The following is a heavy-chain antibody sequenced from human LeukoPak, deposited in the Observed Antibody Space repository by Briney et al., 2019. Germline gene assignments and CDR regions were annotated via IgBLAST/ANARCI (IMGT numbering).Heavy chain of an antibody. CDR2: IPYDGSNN. D-gene: IGHD3-10*01. CDR1: GSTFSSNG. V-gene: IGHV3-30*02. J-gene: IGHJ4*02. Sequence: EPGGSLRLSCAASGSTFSSNGIYWVRQAPGKGLEWVAFIPYDGSNNYYVDSVKGRFTISRDTSKNTLYLQMIRLRAEGTAVYYCAKESSASYYFDYWGQGTLVTVSS. CDR3: AKESSASYYFDY.